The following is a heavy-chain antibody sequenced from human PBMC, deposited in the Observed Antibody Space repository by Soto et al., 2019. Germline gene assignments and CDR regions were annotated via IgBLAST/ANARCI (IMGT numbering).Heavy chain of an antibody. CDR3: ASSLRFLEWLPRFDY. J-gene: IGHJ4*02. Sequence: SETLSLTCTVSGGSISSYYWSWIRQPPGKGLEWIGYIYYSGSTNYNPSLKSRFTISVDTSKNQFSLKLSSVTAADTAVYYCASSLRFLEWLPRFDYWGQGTLVTVSS. D-gene: IGHD3-3*01. CDR2: IYYSGST. V-gene: IGHV4-59*01. CDR1: GGSISSYY.